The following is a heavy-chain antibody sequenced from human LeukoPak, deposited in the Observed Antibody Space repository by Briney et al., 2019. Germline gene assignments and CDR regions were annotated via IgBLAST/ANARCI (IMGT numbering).Heavy chain of an antibody. CDR2: IYYSGST. Sequence: SETLCLTCTVSGGSISSSSYYWGWIRQPPGKGLEWIGSIYYSGSTYYNPSLKSRVTISVDTSKNQFSLKLSSVTAADTALYYCARRYPRSRSGTNRYFDSWGQGTLVTVSS. CDR3: ARRYPRSRSGTNRYFDS. J-gene: IGHJ4*02. CDR1: GGSISSSSYY. D-gene: IGHD6-19*01. V-gene: IGHV4-39*01.